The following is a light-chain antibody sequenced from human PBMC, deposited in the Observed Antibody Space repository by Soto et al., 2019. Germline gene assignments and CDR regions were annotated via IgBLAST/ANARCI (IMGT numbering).Light chain of an antibody. Sequence: QSALTQPASVSGSPGQSITIPCTGTSSVVGVYDYVSWYQQHPGKAPQLMIYAVSNRPSGVSNHFSASKSGNAASLFISGLQAEDEADYYCSSYASDSSYVFGSGTKVTAL. CDR3: SSYASDSSYV. V-gene: IGLV2-14*01. J-gene: IGLJ1*01. CDR2: AVS. CDR1: SSVVGVYDY.